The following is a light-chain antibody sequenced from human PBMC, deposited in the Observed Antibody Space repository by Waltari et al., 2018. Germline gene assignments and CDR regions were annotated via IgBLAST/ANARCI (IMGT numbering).Light chain of an antibody. Sequence: SSRDSQSVNNYLPWYQQKPGQAPRLLIYGSSNRATGIPARFSGSGSGTDFTLTISTLEPEDFAVYYCQQRRNWPLTFGGGTKVEIK. CDR1: QSVNNY. CDR3: QQRRNWPLT. V-gene: IGKV3-11*01. J-gene: IGKJ4*01. CDR2: GSS.